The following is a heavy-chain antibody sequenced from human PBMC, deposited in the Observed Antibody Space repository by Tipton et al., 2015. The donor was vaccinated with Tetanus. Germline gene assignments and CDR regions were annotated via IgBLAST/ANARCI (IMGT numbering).Heavy chain of an antibody. Sequence: TLSLTCTVSGGSVSSGSYYWSWIRQPPGKGLEWIGYIYYSGSTNYNPSLKSRVTISVDTSKNQFSLKLSSVTAADTAVYYCARGINWNSASFDYWGQGTLVTVSS. CDR1: GGSVSSGSYY. CDR2: IYYSGST. CDR3: ARGINWNSASFDY. J-gene: IGHJ4*02. V-gene: IGHV4-61*01. D-gene: IGHD1-1*01.